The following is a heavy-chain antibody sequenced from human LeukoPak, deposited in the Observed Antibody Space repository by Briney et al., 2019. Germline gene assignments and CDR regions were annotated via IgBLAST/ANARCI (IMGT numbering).Heavy chain of an antibody. CDR3: ARWGWLQSVFDY. CDR1: GGSFRGYY. J-gene: IGHJ4*02. CDR2: INHSGST. V-gene: IGHV4-34*01. D-gene: IGHD5-24*01. Sequence: SETLSLTCAVYGGSFRGYYWSCIRQPPGKGLEWIGEINHSGSTNYNPSLKSRVTISVDTSKNQFSLKLSSVTAADTAVYYCARWGWLQSVFDYWGRGTLVTVSS.